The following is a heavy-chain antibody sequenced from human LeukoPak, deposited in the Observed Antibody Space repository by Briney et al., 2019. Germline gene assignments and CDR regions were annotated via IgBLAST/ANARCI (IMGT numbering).Heavy chain of an antibody. V-gene: IGHV3-21*01. CDR3: ARGDRTTLFDY. Sequence: GGSLRLSCAASGFTFSSYSMNWVRQAPGKGLEWVSSISSSSYIYYADSVKGRLTISRDNAKNSLYLQMNSLRAEDTAVYYCARGDRTTLFDYWGQGTLVTVSS. J-gene: IGHJ4*02. CDR1: GFTFSSYS. D-gene: IGHD1-1*01. CDR2: ISSSSYI.